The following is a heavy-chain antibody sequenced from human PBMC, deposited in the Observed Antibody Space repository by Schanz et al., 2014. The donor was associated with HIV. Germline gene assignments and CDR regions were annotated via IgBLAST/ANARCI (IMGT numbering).Heavy chain of an antibody. CDR2: VSFDGSKK. CDR1: GFTFGDYA. V-gene: IGHV3-30-3*01. D-gene: IGHD3-16*01. J-gene: IGHJ6*02. Sequence: ESGGGLIQPGRSQRLSCTSSGFTFGDYAMSWFRQAPGKGPEWVAVVSFDGSKKYYADSVKGRFTISRDNSKSTLSLQMNSLRAEDTAIYYCARDGGEVWGQGTTVTVSS. CDR3: ARDGGEV.